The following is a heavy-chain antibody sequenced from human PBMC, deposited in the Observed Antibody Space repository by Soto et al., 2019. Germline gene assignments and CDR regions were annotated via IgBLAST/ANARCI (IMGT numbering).Heavy chain of an antibody. CDR2: ISGSGGST. CDR1: GFTFSSYA. Sequence: GGCLRLSCAACGFTFSSYAMSWVRQDPGKGLEWVSAISGSGGSTYYADSVKGRFTISRDNSKNTLYLQMNSLRAEDTAVYYCAKSMPRDTYYDILTGSVFDYWGQGTLVTVSS. J-gene: IGHJ4*02. D-gene: IGHD3-9*01. CDR3: AKSMPRDTYYDILTGSVFDY. V-gene: IGHV3-23*01.